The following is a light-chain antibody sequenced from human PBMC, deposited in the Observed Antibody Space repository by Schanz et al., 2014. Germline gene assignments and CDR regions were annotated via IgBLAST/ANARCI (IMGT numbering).Light chain of an antibody. CDR2: GAS. Sequence: EIVLAQSPGTLSLSPGERATLSCRATESITSSNLAWYQQKPGQAPRLLIYGASSRATGIPDRFSGSGSGTDFTLTISRLEPEDFAVYYCQQYGSSLTWTFGQGTKVEIK. CDR1: ESITSSN. CDR3: QQYGSSLTWT. J-gene: IGKJ1*01. V-gene: IGKV3-20*01.